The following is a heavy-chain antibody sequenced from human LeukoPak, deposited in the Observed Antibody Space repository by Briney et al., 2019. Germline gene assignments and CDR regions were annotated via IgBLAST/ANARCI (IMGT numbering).Heavy chain of an antibody. D-gene: IGHD3/OR15-3a*01. Sequence: GGSLRLSCAASGFTFRKYWMAWVRQAPGQGLEWVATIAASGDDRAYEDSLKGRFTIFRDNAKNSLYLQMNSLRAEDTAVFYCARDQYDTWSRRGNFDSWGQGTLVIVSS. CDR3: ARDQYDTWSRRGNFDS. CDR2: IAASGDDR. CDR1: GFTFRKYW. J-gene: IGHJ4*02. V-gene: IGHV3-7*03.